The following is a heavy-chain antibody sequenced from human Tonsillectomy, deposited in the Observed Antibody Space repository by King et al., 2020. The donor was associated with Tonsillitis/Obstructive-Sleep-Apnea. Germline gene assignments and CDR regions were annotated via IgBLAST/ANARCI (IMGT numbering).Heavy chain of an antibody. J-gene: IGHJ4*02. Sequence: QLQESGPGLVKPSETLSLTCTVSGGSISSSSYYWGWIRQPPGKGLEWIGSIYYSGSTYYNPSLKSRVTISVGTSKNQFSLKLSSVTAADTAVYYCARGTDYYDFWSGYYPHYFDYWGQGTLVTVSS. CDR1: GGSISSSSYY. D-gene: IGHD3-3*01. V-gene: IGHV4-39*01. CDR3: ARGTDYYDFWSGYYPHYFDY. CDR2: IYYSGST.